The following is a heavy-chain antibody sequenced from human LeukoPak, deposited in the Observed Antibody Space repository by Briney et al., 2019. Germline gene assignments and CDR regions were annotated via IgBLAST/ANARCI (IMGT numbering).Heavy chain of an antibody. Sequence: GGSLRLSCVGSGFTFSNYAVTWVRQAPGKGLEWVSGISGSGSSTYYADSVKGQFTISRDNSKNAVYLQVNSQSAEDTAVYYCAKLGNGNVWGTYRDNWFDPWGQGTLVTVSS. CDR3: AKLGNGNVWGTYRDNWFDP. CDR1: GFTFSNYA. CDR2: ISGSGSST. J-gene: IGHJ5*02. V-gene: IGHV3-23*01. D-gene: IGHD3-16*02.